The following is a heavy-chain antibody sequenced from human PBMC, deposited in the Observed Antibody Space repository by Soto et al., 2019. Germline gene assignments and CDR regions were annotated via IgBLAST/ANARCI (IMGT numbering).Heavy chain of an antibody. D-gene: IGHD5-12*01. J-gene: IGHJ4*02. CDR3: ARRRIPSGYDDFFDV. CDR2: IYHNGNT. Sequence: QLQLQESGSGLVKPSQTLSLTCAVSGGSISSGDNSWSWIRQPPGKGLEWIGYIYHNGNTYYNPSLNSRATVSVDRSKNQFSLRLTSVTAADTAVYFCARRRIPSGYDDFFDVGGQGILVTVSS. CDR1: GGSISSGDNS. V-gene: IGHV4-30-2*01.